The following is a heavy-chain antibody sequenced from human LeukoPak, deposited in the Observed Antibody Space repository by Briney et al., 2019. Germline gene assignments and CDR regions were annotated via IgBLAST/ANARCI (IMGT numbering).Heavy chain of an antibody. Sequence: SETLSLTSTVSGGSISSYYWSWIRQPPGKGLEWIGYIYYSGSTNYNPSLKSRVTISVDTSKNQFSLKLSSVTAADTAVYYCARGLVHIAAADAFYYYYGMDVWGKGTTVTVSS. CDR2: IYYSGST. J-gene: IGHJ6*04. CDR1: GGSISSYY. CDR3: ARGLVHIAAADAFYYYYGMDV. D-gene: IGHD6-13*01. V-gene: IGHV4-59*01.